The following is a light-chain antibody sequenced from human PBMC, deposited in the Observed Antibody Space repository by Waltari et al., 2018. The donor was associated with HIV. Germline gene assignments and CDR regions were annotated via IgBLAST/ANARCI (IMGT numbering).Light chain of an antibody. CDR3: QSYDRSLSGGV. CDR1: RSNLGAGYD. CDR2: GNT. J-gene: IGLJ7*01. Sequence: QSVLTQPPSVSGAPGQTVTISCTGSRSNLGAGYDIHWYQHLPGRAPKLLIYGNTNRPSGVPDQFSGSQSGTSASLVITGLQAEDEADYYCQSYDRSLSGGVFGGGTRLTVL. V-gene: IGLV1-40*01.